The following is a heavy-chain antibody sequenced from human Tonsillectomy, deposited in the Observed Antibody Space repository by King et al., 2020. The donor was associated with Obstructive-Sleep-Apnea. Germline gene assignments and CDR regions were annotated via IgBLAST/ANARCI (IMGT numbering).Heavy chain of an antibody. Sequence: VQLVESGGGLVQPGGSLRLSCAASGFTFSTFAMSWVRQAPGKGLEWVSGISGSGGSTYYADSVKGRFTISRDNSRNTLYLHMNSLRVEDTALYFCAKXQLVPEGXXXXXXQGTLVTVSS. CDR1: GFTFSTFA. J-gene: IGHJ4*02. CDR3: AKXQLVPEGXXXX. CDR2: ISGSGGST. D-gene: IGHD6-6*01. V-gene: IGHV3-23*04.